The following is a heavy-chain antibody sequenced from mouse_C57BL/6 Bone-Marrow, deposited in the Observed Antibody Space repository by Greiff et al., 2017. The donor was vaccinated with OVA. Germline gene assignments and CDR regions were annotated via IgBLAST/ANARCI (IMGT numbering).Heavy chain of an antibody. CDR1: GFTFSSYG. CDR3: ARHGSSYFAY. Sequence: EVHLVESGGDLVKPGGSLKLSCAASGFTFSSYGMSWVRQTPDKRLEWVATISSGGSYTYYPDSVKGRFTISRDNAKNTLYLQMSSLKSEDTAMYYCARHGSSYFAYWGQGTLVTVSA. D-gene: IGHD1-1*01. CDR2: ISSGGSYT. J-gene: IGHJ3*01. V-gene: IGHV5-6*01.